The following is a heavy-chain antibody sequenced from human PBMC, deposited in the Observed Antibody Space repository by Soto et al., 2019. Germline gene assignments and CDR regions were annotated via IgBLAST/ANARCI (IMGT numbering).Heavy chain of an antibody. CDR1: GGSISSSSYY. CDR2: IYYSGST. V-gene: IGHV4-39*01. Sequence: PSETLSLTCTVSGGSISSSSYYWGWIRQPPGKGLEWIGSIYYSGSTYYNPSLKSRVTISVDTSKNQFSLKLSSVTAADTAVYYCARHGAGYDFWSGYSKLQNWYFDLWGRGTLVTVSS. D-gene: IGHD3-3*01. CDR3: ARHGAGYDFWSGYSKLQNWYFDL. J-gene: IGHJ2*01.